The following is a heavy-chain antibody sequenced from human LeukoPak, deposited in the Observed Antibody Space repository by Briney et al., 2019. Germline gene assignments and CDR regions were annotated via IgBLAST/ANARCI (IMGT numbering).Heavy chain of an antibody. CDR3: VRDLILVWTPGDDFDH. CDR1: GFTFSNYW. D-gene: IGHD3-16*01. CDR2: INERATII. Sequence: PGGSLRLSCAASGFTFSNYWMHWVRQAPWKGLEWVSRINERATIISYADSVKGRFTISRENARNTLYLQMNSLTAEDTAVYYCVRDLILVWTPGDDFDHWGQGTLVTVSS. J-gene: IGHJ4*02. V-gene: IGHV3-74*01.